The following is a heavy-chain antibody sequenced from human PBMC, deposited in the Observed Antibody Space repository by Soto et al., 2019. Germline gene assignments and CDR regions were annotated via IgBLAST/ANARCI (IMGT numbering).Heavy chain of an antibody. CDR3: ARETPPSVYYDSSGDAFDI. CDR2: IYSGGST. CDR1: GFTVSSNY. V-gene: IGHV3-53*01. J-gene: IGHJ3*02. D-gene: IGHD3-22*01. Sequence: SLRLSCAASGFTVSSNYMSWVRQAPGKGLEWVSVIYSGGSTYYADSVKGRFTISRDNSKNTLYLQMNSLRAEDTAVYYCARETPPSVYYDSSGDAFDIWGQGTMVTVSS.